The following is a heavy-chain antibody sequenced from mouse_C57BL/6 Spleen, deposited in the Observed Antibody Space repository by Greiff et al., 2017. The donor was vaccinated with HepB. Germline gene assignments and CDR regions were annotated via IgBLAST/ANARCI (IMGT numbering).Heavy chain of an antibody. Sequence: QVHVKQPGAELVRPGSSVKLSCKASGYTFTSYWMHWVKQRPIQGLEWIGNIDPSDSETHSNQKFKDKATLTVDKSSSTAYMQLSSLTSEDSAVYYCARGYFDYWGQGTTLTVSS. V-gene: IGHV1-52*01. CDR3: ARGYFDY. CDR2: IDPSDSET. J-gene: IGHJ2*01. CDR1: GYTFTSYW.